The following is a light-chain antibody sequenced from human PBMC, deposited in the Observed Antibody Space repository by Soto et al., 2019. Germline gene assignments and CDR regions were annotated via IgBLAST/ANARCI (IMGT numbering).Light chain of an antibody. J-gene: IGLJ1*01. CDR2: DVT. CDR3: CSYASSTSYV. Sequence: SVLTQPASVSGSPGQSITISCTRTSGDVGGYNFVSWYQQYPGKAPKLMIHDVTARPSGVSIRFSGSKSGTTASLTISGLQPEDEADYYCCSYASSTSYVFGTGTKVTVL. V-gene: IGLV2-14*01. CDR1: SGDVGGYNF.